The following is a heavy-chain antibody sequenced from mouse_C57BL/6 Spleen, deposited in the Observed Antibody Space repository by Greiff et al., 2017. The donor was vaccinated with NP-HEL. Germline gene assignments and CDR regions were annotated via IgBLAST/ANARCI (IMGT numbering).Heavy chain of an antibody. V-gene: IGHV1-59*01. CDR2: IDPSDSYT. Sequence: QVQLQQPGAELVRPGTSVKLSCKASGYTFTSYWMHWVKQRPGQGLEWIGVIDPSDSYTNYNQKFKGKATLTVDTSSSTAYMQLSSLTSEDSAVYYCARIECYPICAMDYWGQGTSVTVAS. CDR1: GYTFTSYW. CDR3: ARIECYPICAMDY. J-gene: IGHJ4*01. D-gene: IGHD2-12*01.